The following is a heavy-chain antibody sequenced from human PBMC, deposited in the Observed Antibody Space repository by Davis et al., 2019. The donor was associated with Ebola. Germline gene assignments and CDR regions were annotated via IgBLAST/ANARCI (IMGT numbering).Heavy chain of an antibody. CDR1: GFTFSSYA. CDR2: ISGSGGST. D-gene: IGHD2-2*01. V-gene: IGHV3-23*01. CDR3: ARGGDIVVVPAARDWFDP. Sequence: PGGSLRLSCAASGFTFSSYAMSWVRQAPGKGLEWVSAISGSGGSTYYADSVKGRFTISRDNSKNTLYLQMNSLRAEDTAVYYCARGGDIVVVPAARDWFDPWGQGTLVTVSS. J-gene: IGHJ5*02.